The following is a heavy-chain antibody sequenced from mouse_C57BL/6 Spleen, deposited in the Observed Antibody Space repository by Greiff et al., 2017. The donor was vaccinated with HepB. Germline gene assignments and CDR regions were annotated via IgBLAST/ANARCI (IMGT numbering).Heavy chain of an antibody. CDR3: ARIITTVVGRRYFDV. D-gene: IGHD1-1*01. Sequence: QVQLQQPGAELVRPGSSVKLSCKASGYTFTSYWMHWVKQRPIQGLEWIGNIDPSDSETHYNQKFKDKATLTVDKSSSTAYMQLSSLTSEDSAVYYCARIITTVVGRRYFDVWGTGTTVTVSS. CDR2: IDPSDSET. J-gene: IGHJ1*03. V-gene: IGHV1-52*01. CDR1: GYTFTSYW.